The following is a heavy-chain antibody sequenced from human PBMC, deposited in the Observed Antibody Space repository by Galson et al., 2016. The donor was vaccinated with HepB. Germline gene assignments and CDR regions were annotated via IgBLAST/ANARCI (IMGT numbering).Heavy chain of an antibody. Sequence: SLRLSCAASGFMFSSYGMSWVRQAPGKGLEWVSGIRNDGASTFYADSVRGRFTISRDNAKDTLYLRMNSLRPEDTAIYYCAKDESGSYLFDYWGQGTLVIVSS. D-gene: IGHD1-26*01. CDR1: GFMFSSYG. J-gene: IGHJ4*02. CDR3: AKDESGSYLFDY. V-gene: IGHV3-23*01. CDR2: IRNDGAST.